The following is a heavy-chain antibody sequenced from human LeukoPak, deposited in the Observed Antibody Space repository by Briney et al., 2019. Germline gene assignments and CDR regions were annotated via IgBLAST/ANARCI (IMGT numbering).Heavy chain of an antibody. J-gene: IGHJ4*02. D-gene: IGHD6-13*01. V-gene: IGHV1-69*06. Sequence: SVKVSCKASGGTFSSYAISWVRQAPGHGLEWMGRIIPIFGTANYAQKFQGRVTITADKSTSTAYMELSSLRSEDTAVYYCARGGYRQQLVDYWGQGTLVTVSS. CDR2: IIPIFGTA. CDR3: ARGGYRQQLVDY. CDR1: GGTFSSYA.